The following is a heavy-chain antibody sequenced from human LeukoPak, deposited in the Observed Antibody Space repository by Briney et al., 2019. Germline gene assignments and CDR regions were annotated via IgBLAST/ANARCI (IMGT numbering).Heavy chain of an antibody. CDR3: ARRYCSGGSCYSGLIAFDI. CDR2: IYYSGST. J-gene: IGHJ3*02. CDR1: GVSISSYY. Sequence: SETLSLTCTVSGVSISSYYWSWIRQPPGKGLEWIGYIYYSGSTNYNPSLKSRVTISVDTSKNQFSLKLSSVTAADTAVYYCARRYCSGGSCYSGLIAFDIWGQGTMVTVSS. D-gene: IGHD2-15*01. V-gene: IGHV4-59*08.